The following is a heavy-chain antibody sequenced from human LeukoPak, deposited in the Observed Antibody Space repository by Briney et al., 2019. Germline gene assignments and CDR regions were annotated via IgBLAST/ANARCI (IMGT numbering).Heavy chain of an antibody. V-gene: IGHV3-53*04. D-gene: IGHD3-22*01. Sequence: GSLRLSCAASGFTVSSNYMSWVRQAPGKGLEWASVIYSGGSAHYADSVKGRFTISRHNSKNTLYLQMNSLRAEDTAVYYCARLTYDSSGYYEAWGQGSLVTVSS. CDR2: IYSGGSA. J-gene: IGHJ5*02. CDR3: ARLTYDSSGYYEA. CDR1: GFTVSSNY.